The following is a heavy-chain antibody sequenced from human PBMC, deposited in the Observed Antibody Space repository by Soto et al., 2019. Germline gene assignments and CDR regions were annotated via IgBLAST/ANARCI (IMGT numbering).Heavy chain of an antibody. J-gene: IGHJ6*02. CDR1: GFTFRTYT. V-gene: IGHV3-21*01. CDR3: ARDRGYDAHDYYYNAMDV. Sequence: PGGSLRLSCISSGFTFRTYTMNWVRQAPGKGLEWVSGIRGFSPYTFYAESVKGRFTISRDNAKNSLYLQMNSLRAEDTAVYYCARDRGYDAHDYYYNAMDVWGQGTTVT. D-gene: IGHD2-15*01. CDR2: IRGFSPYT.